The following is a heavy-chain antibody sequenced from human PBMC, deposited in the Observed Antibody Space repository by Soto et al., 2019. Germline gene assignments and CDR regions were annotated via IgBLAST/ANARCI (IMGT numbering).Heavy chain of an antibody. CDR3: ASNGGAGH. Sequence: EVQLVESGGCVVRPGGSLRLSCAASGFTFGDDGMSWVRQVPGKGLEWVSGINWTGGRTGYADSVKGRFTISRDNAKNSLYLQMNSLRVEDTALYYCASNGGAGHWGQGTLVTVSS. CDR2: INWTGGRT. J-gene: IGHJ4*02. V-gene: IGHV3-20*04. D-gene: IGHD4-17*01. CDR1: GFTFGDDG.